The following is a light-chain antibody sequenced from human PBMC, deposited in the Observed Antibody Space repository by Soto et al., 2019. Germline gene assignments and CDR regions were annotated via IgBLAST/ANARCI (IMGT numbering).Light chain of an antibody. CDR1: QSVTTSY. CDR3: QHYGSSPR. J-gene: IGKJ1*01. V-gene: IGKV3-20*01. Sequence: EIVLTQSPGTLSLSPGERATLSCRASQSVTTSYLAWYQRKPGQAPRLLIYGASSRATGIPNRFSGSGSGTDFTLTISRLEPEDCAVYYCQHYGSSPRFGQGTTVEIK. CDR2: GAS.